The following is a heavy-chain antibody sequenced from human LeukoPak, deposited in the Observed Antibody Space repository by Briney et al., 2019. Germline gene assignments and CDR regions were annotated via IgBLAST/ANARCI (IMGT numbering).Heavy chain of an antibody. Sequence: GASVKVSCKASGYTFTSYGISWVRQARGQGLEWMGWISAYNGNTNYAQKLQGRVTMTTDTSTSTAYMELRSLRSDDTAVYYCARPKDDFWSGYYHYFDYWGQGTLVTVSS. CDR2: ISAYNGNT. D-gene: IGHD3-3*01. J-gene: IGHJ4*02. CDR3: ARPKDDFWSGYYHYFDY. V-gene: IGHV1-18*01. CDR1: GYTFTSYG.